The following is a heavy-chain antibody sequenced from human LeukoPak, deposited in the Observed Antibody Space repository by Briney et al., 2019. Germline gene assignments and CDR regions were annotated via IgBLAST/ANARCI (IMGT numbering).Heavy chain of an antibody. V-gene: IGHV3-30-3*01. J-gene: IGHJ6*02. CDR3: AKAVYGDYGMDV. CDR2: ISYDGSNK. D-gene: IGHD4-17*01. Sequence: GGPLRLSCAASGFTFSSYAMHWVRQAPGKGLEWVAVISYDGSNKYYADSVKGRFTISRDNSKNTLYLQMNSLRAEDTAVYYCAKAVYGDYGMDVWGQGTTVTVSS. CDR1: GFTFSSYA.